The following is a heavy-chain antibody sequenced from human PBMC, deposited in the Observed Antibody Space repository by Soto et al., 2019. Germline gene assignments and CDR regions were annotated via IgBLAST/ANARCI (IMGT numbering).Heavy chain of an antibody. CDR2: ISWNSGRI. CDR3: AKAASYNHYGGMDV. V-gene: IGHV3-9*01. Sequence: EVQLVESGGGLVQPGRSLRLSCAASGFSFDDYAMHWVRQAPGKGLEWVSRISWNSGRIGYADSVKGRFTISRDNAKNSLYLQMNSLRAEDTALYYCAKAASYNHYGGMDVWGQGTTVTVSS. CDR1: GFSFDDYA. J-gene: IGHJ6*02. D-gene: IGHD1-1*01.